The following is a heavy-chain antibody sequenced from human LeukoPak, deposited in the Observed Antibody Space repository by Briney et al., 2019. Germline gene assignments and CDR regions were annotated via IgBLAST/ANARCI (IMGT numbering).Heavy chain of an antibody. CDR1: GFTFSTYE. CDR3: AKAEGYDILTGLDY. D-gene: IGHD3-9*01. CDR2: IGSRSRTI. Sequence: PGGSLRLSCAASGFTFSTYEMNWVRQAPGKGLEWVSYIGSRSRTIYYADSVKGRFTISRDNSKNTLYLQMNSLRTEDTAVYYCAKAEGYDILTGLDYWGQGTLVTVSS. J-gene: IGHJ4*02. V-gene: IGHV3-48*03.